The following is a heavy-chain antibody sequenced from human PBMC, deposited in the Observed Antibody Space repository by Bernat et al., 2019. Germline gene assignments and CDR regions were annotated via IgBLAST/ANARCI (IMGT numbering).Heavy chain of an antibody. V-gene: IGHV1-18*04. Sequence: VQLVQSGAEVKKPGESLRISCKGSGYSFTSYWISWVRQAPGQGLEWMGWISAYNGNTNYAQKLQGRVTMTTDTSTSTAYMELRSLRSDDTAVYYCAGDLGLRPLDYWGQGTLVTVSS. D-gene: IGHD1-7*01. CDR3: AGDLGLRPLDY. CDR2: ISAYNGNT. J-gene: IGHJ4*02. CDR1: GYSFTSYW.